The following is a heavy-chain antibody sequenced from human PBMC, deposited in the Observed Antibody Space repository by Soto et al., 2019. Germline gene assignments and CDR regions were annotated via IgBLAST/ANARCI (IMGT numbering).Heavy chain of an antibody. J-gene: IGHJ4*02. CDR1: GGTFSSYA. CDR3: ARASTHCSSTSCYISELYSQVDPFDY. CDR2: IIPIFGTA. V-gene: IGHV1-69*13. Sequence: RASVKVSCKASGGTFSSYAISWVRQAPGQGLEWMGGIIPIFGTANYAQKFQGRVTITADESTSTAYMELSSLRSEDTAVYYCARASTHCSSTSCYISELYSQVDPFDYWGQGTLVTVSS. D-gene: IGHD2-2*02.